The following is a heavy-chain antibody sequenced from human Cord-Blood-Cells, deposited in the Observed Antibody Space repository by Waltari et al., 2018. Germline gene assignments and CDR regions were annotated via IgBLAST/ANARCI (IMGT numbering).Heavy chain of an antibody. CDR3: ARHEGMWFDP. J-gene: IGHJ5*02. Sequence: QLQLQESGPGLVKPSETLSLTCTVSGVSISSSSYYWCWIRHPPGKGLEWIGSHYYSGSTYENPTVKSRVTISVDTSKNQFSVKLSSVTAADSAVYYCARHEGMWFDPWGQGTLVTVSS. CDR2: HYYSGST. CDR1: GVSISSSSYY. D-gene: IGHD3-10*01. V-gene: IGHV4-39*01.